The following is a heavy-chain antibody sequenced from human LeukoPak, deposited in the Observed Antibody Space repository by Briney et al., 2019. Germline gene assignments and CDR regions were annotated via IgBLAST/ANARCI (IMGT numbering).Heavy chain of an antibody. Sequence: KTSETLSLTCAVYGGSFSGYYWSWLRQPPGKGLEWFGEINHSGSTNYNPSLKSRVTISVDTSKNQFSLKLSSVTAADTAVYYCARFQGAFYGDYGDGDYWGQGTLVTVSS. CDR3: ARFQGAFYGDYGDGDY. CDR1: GGSFSGYY. CDR2: INHSGST. D-gene: IGHD4-17*01. V-gene: IGHV4-34*01. J-gene: IGHJ4*02.